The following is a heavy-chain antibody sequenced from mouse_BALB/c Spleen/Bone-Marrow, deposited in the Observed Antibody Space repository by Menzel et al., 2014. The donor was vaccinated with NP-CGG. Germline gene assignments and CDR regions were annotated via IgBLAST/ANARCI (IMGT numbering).Heavy chain of an antibody. Sequence: VQLQHPGAELVKPGASVKLSCTVSGFNIRDTYMHWVKRRPEQGLEWNGRIDPANGNTKYDPKFQGKATITADTSSNTAYLQLSSLTSEDTAVYYCASATTATFYAMDYWGQGTSVTVSS. D-gene: IGHD1-2*01. V-gene: IGHV14-3*02. CDR3: ASATTATFYAMDY. CDR1: GFNIRDTY. J-gene: IGHJ4*01. CDR2: IDPANGNT.